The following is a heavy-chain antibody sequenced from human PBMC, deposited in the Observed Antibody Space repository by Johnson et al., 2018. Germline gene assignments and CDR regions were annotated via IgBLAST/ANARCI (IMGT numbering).Heavy chain of an antibody. CDR2: IYYSGST. J-gene: IGHJ3*02. V-gene: IGHV4-59*01. Sequence: QVQLQESGPGLVKPSETLSLTCTVSGGSISTYYWSWIRQPPGKGLEWIGYIYYSGSTNYNPSLKSRVTISLDTSKNLFSLKLSSVTAADTAVYYCARARFLEWSPGAFDIWGQGTMVTVSS. D-gene: IGHD3-3*01. CDR3: ARARFLEWSPGAFDI. CDR1: GGSISTYY.